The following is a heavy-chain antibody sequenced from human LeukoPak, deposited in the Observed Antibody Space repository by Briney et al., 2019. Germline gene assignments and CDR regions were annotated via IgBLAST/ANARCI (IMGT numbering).Heavy chain of an antibody. V-gene: IGHV3-30*04. D-gene: IGHD6-19*01. Sequence: GGSLRLSCAASGFTFSSYAMHWVRQAPGKGLEWVAVISYDGSNKYYADSVKGRFTISRDNSKNTLYLQMNSLRAEDTAVYYCARDSSGWYNYYYYGMDVWGQGTTVTVSS. CDR2: ISYDGSNK. J-gene: IGHJ6*02. CDR1: GFTFSSYA. CDR3: ARDSSGWYNYYYYGMDV.